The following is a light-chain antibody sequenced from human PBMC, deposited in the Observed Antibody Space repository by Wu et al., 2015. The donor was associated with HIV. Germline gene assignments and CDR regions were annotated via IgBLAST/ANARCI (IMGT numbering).Light chain of an antibody. J-gene: IGKJ4*01. CDR2: GAS. CDR3: QQRGNVASALR. Sequence: EIVLTQSPGTLSLSPGERATFSCRASQSVSNDYLAWYQQRPGQTPRLLIYGASSRATGIPDRFSGSGSGTDFTLTISSLEPEDFAIYYCQQRGNVASALRFGGGTKVE. V-gene: IGKV3-11*01. CDR1: QSVSNDY.